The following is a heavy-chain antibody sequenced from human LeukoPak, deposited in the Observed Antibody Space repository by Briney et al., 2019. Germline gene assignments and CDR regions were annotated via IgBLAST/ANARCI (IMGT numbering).Heavy chain of an antibody. V-gene: IGHV4-34*01. CDR2: INHSGST. CDR3: VTYYFDSSGPKKNY. J-gene: IGHJ4*02. D-gene: IGHD3-22*01. Sequence: SESLSLTCAVHGGSFSGYYRSWIRQPPWKGLEWMVEINHSGSTNYNPSLKSRVTISVDTSKKQFSLKLSSVTAADTAVYYCVTYYFDSSGPKKNYWGQGTLVTVSS. CDR1: GGSFSGYY.